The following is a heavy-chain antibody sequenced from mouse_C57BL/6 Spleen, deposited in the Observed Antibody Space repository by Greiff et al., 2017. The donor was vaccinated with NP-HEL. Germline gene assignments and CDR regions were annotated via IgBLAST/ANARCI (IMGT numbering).Heavy chain of an antibody. CDR1: GYSFTSYY. Sequence: QVQLKESGPELVKPGASVKISCKASGYSFTSYYIHWVKQRPGQGLEWIGWIYPGSGNTKYNEKFKGKATLTADTSSSTAYMQLSSLTSEDSAVYYCARNDGYYIFAYWGQGTLVTVSA. J-gene: IGHJ3*01. CDR3: ARNDGYYIFAY. CDR2: IYPGSGNT. V-gene: IGHV1-66*01. D-gene: IGHD2-3*01.